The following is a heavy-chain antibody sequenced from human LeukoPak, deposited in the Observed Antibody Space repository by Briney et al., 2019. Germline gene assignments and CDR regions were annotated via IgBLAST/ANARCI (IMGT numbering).Heavy chain of an antibody. D-gene: IGHD1-26*01. V-gene: IGHV1-46*01. CDR1: GYTFTDYF. J-gene: IGHJ5*02. Sequence: RASVRVSCKSAGYTFTDYFIHWVRQAPAQGLELMGIINPSGGITIYSQKLQGRLTLTRDTSTSTVYMDLSSLTSEDTAVYYCVRREGTWFDPWGQGTLVTVSS. CDR3: VRREGTWFDP. CDR2: INPSGGIT.